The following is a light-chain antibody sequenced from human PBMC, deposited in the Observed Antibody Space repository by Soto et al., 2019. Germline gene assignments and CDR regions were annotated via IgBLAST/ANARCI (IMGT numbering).Light chain of an antibody. J-gene: IGKJ1*01. CDR2: EAA. Sequence: DIQMTQSPSTLSASVGDRVTITCRASQYIHNYLAWYQQKPGEAPKLLIYEAANLESGVPSRFSGSGTGTEFTLTISSLQPEDFAVYYCQHYGASRWTFAQGTKVEI. CDR1: QYIHNY. V-gene: IGKV1-5*03. CDR3: QHYGASRWT.